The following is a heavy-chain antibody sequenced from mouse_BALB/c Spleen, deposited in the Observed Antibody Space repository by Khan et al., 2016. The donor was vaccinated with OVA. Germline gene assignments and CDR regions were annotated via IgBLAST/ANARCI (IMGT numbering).Heavy chain of an antibody. V-gene: IGHV3-2*02. D-gene: IGHD2-4*01. CDR2: INYSGNT. CDR1: GYSITSAYA. CDR3: ARKDYYDYDPFPY. Sequence: EVELVESGPGLVKPSQSLSLTCTVTGYSITSAYAWNWIRQFPGNKLEWMGYINYSGNTRFNPSLKSRTSITRDTSKNQFFLQLNSVTTEDTATYYCARKDYYDYDPFPYWGQGTLVTVSA. J-gene: IGHJ3*01.